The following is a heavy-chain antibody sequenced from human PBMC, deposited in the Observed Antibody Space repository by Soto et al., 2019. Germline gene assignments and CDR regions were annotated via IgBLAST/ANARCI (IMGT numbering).Heavy chain of an antibody. D-gene: IGHD2-15*01. J-gene: IGHJ4*02. Sequence: ASVKVSCKASGYTFISYAIHWVRQAPGQRLEWMGWINAGNGNTKYPQKFQGRVTITRDTSASTAYMELTSLRSEDTAAYYCARELQALYYFDYWGQATLLTVSS. CDR3: ARELQALYYFDY. CDR2: INAGNGNT. CDR1: GYTFISYA. V-gene: IGHV1-3*01.